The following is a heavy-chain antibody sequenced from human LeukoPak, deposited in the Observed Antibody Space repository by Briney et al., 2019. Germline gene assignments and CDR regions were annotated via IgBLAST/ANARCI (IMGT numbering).Heavy chain of an antibody. CDR3: ARYDGVGASLDY. CDR2: INPNSGGT. CDR1: GYTFTGYY. V-gene: IGHV1-2*06. Sequence: ASVKVSCKASGYTFTGYYMHWVRQAPGQGLEWMGRINPNSGGTNYAQKFQGRVTMTRDTSISTAYMELSRLRSDDTAVYYCARYDGVGASLDYWGQGTLVTVSS. D-gene: IGHD1-26*01. J-gene: IGHJ4*02.